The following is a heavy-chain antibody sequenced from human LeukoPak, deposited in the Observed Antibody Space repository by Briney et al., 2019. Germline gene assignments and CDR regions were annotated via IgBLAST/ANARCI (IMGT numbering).Heavy chain of an antibody. J-gene: IGHJ4*02. CDR1: GYTFTSYY. CDR3: ARDPHYYDSSGSAHDY. D-gene: IGHD3-22*01. CDR2: INPSGGST. Sequence: ASVNVSCKASGYTFTSYYMHWVRQAPGQGLEWMGIINPSGGSTSYAQKFQGRVTMTRDTSTSTVYMELSSLRSEDTAVYYCARDPHYYDSSGSAHDYWGQGTLVTVSS. V-gene: IGHV1-46*01.